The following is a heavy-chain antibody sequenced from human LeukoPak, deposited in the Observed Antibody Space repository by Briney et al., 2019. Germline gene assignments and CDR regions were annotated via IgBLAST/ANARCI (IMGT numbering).Heavy chain of an antibody. D-gene: IGHD6-13*01. CDR3: ARDEGSSWDY. CDR1: GFTFSSCS. Sequence: GRSLRLSCAASGFTFSSCSMNWVRQAPGKGLEWVSYISSSGSTMYYSDSVKGRFTISRDNARNSLYLQMNSLRDEDTAVYYCARDEGSSWDYWGQGTLVTVSS. V-gene: IGHV3-48*02. J-gene: IGHJ4*02. CDR2: ISSSGSTM.